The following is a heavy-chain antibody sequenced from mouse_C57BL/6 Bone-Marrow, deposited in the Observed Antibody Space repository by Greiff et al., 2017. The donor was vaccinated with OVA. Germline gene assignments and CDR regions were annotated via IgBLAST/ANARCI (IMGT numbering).Heavy chain of an antibody. CDR3: ARHESYYYGSSYPWYFDV. CDR2: IFPGSGST. J-gene: IGHJ1*03. CDR1: GYTFTSHW. D-gene: IGHD1-1*01. V-gene: IGHV1-56*01. Sequence: VQLQQSGPELVRPGASVKISCKAPGYTFTSHWMQWVRQRPGQGLEWIGEIFPGSGSTYYNEKFKGKATLTVDTSSSTAYMQLSSLTSEDSAVYFCARHESYYYGSSYPWYFDVWGTGTTVTVSS.